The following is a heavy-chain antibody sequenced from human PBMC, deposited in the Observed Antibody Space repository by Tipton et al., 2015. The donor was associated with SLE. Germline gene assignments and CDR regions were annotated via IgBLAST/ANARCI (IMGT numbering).Heavy chain of an antibody. CDR3: ATVGPTQWELLAGWEK. CDR1: GFTFSSYA. D-gene: IGHD1-26*01. CDR2: VSGSGSETDK. Sequence: SLRLSCAASGFTFSSYAMSWVRQAPGKGLEWVSSVSGSGSETDKYYADSVKGRFTISRDNSKNTLYLQMNNLRAEDTAVYYCATVGPTQWELLAGWEKWGQGTLVTVSS. V-gene: IGHV3-23*01. J-gene: IGHJ4*02.